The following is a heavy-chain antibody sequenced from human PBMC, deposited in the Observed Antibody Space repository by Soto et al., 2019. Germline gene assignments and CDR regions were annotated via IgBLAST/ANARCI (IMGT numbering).Heavy chain of an antibody. Sequence: SGGSLRLSCTASGFTFGDYAMSWFRQAPGKGLEWVGFIRSKAYGGTTEYAASVKGRFTISRDDSKSIAYLQMNSLKTEDTAVYYCTRGRYDFWSGYYVDYWGQGTLVTVSS. J-gene: IGHJ4*02. CDR2: IRSKAYGGTT. D-gene: IGHD3-3*01. CDR1: GFTFGDYA. V-gene: IGHV3-49*03. CDR3: TRGRYDFWSGYYVDY.